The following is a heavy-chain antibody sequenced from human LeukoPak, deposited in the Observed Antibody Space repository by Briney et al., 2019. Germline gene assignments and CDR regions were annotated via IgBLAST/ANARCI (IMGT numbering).Heavy chain of an antibody. J-gene: IGHJ2*01. CDR3: AVGLQDSSGSPSPRYFDL. Sequence: GGSLRLSCAASGFTVSSNYMSWVRQAPGKGLEWVSVIYSGGSTYYADSVKGRFTISRDNSKNTLYLQMNSLRAEDTAVYYGAVGLQDSSGSPSPRYFDLWGRGTLVTVSS. CDR1: GFTVSSNY. CDR2: IYSGGST. D-gene: IGHD3-22*01. V-gene: IGHV3-66*02.